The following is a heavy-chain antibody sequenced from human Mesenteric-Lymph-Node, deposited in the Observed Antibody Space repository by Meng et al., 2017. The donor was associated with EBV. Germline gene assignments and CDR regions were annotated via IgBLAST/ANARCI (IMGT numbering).Heavy chain of an antibody. D-gene: IGHD2/OR15-2a*01. CDR3: ARVSGPYYSPWFDP. J-gene: IGHJ5*02. CDR2: IFNSGST. Sequence: WGAGLLRPSGTLSLTCTAAGDSVSSTRCYWSWIRQPPGRGLEWIGYIFNSGSTNYNPSLRSRATISVDTSRNQFSLTLNSVTAADTAVYYCARVSGPYYSPWFDPWGQGSLVTVSS. CDR1: GDSVSSTRCY. V-gene: IGHV4-61*01.